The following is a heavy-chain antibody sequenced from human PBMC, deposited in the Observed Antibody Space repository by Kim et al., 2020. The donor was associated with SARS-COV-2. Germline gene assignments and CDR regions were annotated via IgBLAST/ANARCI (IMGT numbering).Heavy chain of an antibody. D-gene: IGHD1-26*01. V-gene: IGHV3-49*02. CDR3: TRTGELLY. J-gene: IGHJ4*02. Sequence: GGTTEYAASVKGRFTISRDDSKSIAYLQMNSLKTEDTAVYYCTRTGELLYWGQGTLVTVSS. CDR2: GGTT.